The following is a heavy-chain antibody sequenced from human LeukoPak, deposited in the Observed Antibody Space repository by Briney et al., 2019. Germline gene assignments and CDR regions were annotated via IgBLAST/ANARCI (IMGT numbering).Heavy chain of an antibody. D-gene: IGHD5-18*01. CDR1: GYTFTGYY. V-gene: IGHV1-2*02. CDR2: INPNSGGT. J-gene: IGHJ4*02. Sequence: AASVKVSCKASGYTFTGYYMHWVRLAPGQGLEWMGWINPNSGGTNYAQKFQGRVTMTRDTSISTAYMELSRLRSDDTAVYYCARDRGYSYSEVLSLFDYWGQGTLVTVSS. CDR3: ARDRGYSYSEVLSLFDY.